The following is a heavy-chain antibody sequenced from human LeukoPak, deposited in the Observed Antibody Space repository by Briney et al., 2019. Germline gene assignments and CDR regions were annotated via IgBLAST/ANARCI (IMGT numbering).Heavy chain of an antibody. CDR1: GYSINNYW. D-gene: IGHD2-15*01. V-gene: IGHV5-51*01. J-gene: IGHJ5*02. CDR2: IYPGDSDI. CDR3: ARQEYCSGGSCYTWFDP. Sequence: GESLKISCKGSGYSINNYWIAWVRQMPGKGLEWMGIIYPGDSDIRYSPSFQGQVTISADKSISTAYLQWSSLKASDTAMYYCARQEYCSGGSCYTWFDPWGQGTLVTVS.